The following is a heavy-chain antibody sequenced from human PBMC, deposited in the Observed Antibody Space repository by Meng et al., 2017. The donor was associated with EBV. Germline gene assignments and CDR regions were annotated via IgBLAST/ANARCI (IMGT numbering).Heavy chain of an antibody. Sequence: QVQFVQSGDEVKKPGASVKVFCKASGYTFTSYAMHWVRQAPGQRLEWMGWINAGNGNTKYSQKFQGRVTITRDTSASTAYMELSSLRSEDTAVYYCARRGGVADWFNPWGQGTLVTVSS. J-gene: IGHJ5*02. CDR2: INAGNGNT. D-gene: IGHD2-15*01. V-gene: IGHV1-3*01. CDR3: ARRGGVADWFNP. CDR1: GYTFTSYA.